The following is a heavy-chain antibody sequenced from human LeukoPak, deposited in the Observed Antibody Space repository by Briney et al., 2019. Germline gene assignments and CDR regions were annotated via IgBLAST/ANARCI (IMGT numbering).Heavy chain of an antibody. CDR1: GGTFSSYA. V-gene: IGHV1-69*01. CDR3: ARDLGVGATVDY. CDR2: IIPIFGTA. D-gene: IGHD1-26*01. Sequence: SVKVSRKASGGTFSSYAISWVRQAPGQGLEWMGGIIPIFGTANYAQKFQGRVTITADESTSTAYMELSSLRSEDTAVYYCARDLGVGATVDYWGQGTLVTVSS. J-gene: IGHJ4*02.